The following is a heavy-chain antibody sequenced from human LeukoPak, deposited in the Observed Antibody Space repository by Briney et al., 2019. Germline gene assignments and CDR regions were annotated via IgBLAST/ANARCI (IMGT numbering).Heavy chain of an antibody. CDR2: IYYSGST. V-gene: IGHV4-59*08. Sequence: SETLSLTCTVSGGSISSYYWSWIRQPPGKGLEWIGYIYYSGSTYYNPSLKSRVTISVDTSKNQFSLKLSSVTAADTAVYYCARGVRGGTLEDKVWFDPWGQGTLVTVSS. CDR3: ARGVRGGTLEDKVWFDP. J-gene: IGHJ5*02. D-gene: IGHD3-10*01. CDR1: GGSISSYY.